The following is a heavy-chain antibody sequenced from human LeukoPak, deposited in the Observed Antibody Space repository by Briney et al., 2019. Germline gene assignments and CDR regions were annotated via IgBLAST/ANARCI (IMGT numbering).Heavy chain of an antibody. CDR2: ISGYNGHT. Sequence: GASVKVSCKASGYTFTSYGISWVRQAPGQGLEWMGWISGYNGHTNYAQKLQGRVTMTTDTSTTTAYMELRSLRSDDTAVYYCARARDLYTSFDYWGQGTLVTVSS. D-gene: IGHD3-16*01. J-gene: IGHJ4*02. V-gene: IGHV1-18*01. CDR1: GYTFTSYG. CDR3: ARARDLYTSFDY.